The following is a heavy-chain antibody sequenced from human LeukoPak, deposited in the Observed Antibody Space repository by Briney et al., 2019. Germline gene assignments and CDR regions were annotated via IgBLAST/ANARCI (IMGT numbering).Heavy chain of an antibody. CDR2: INHSGST. D-gene: IGHD1-26*01. CDR1: GGSFSGYY. CDR3: ARGVGATSIDY. Sequence: KPSETLSLTCAVYGGSFSGYYWSWIRQPPGKGLEWIGEINHSGSTNYNPSLKGRVTISVDTSKNQFSLKLSSVTAADTAVYYCARGVGATSIDYWGQGTLVTVSS. J-gene: IGHJ4*02. V-gene: IGHV4-34*01.